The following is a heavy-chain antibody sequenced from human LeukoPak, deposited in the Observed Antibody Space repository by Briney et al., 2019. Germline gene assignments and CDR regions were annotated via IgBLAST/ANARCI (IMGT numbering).Heavy chain of an antibody. D-gene: IGHD6-19*01. Sequence: PGGSLRLSCAASGFTLSNHWMTWVRQVPGRGPEWVANVNRDGSETYYLGSVKGRFTISKDNAKNSLDLQMNSLRVEDTAVYYCARLGPASSGWPESFDYWGQGTLVTVSS. CDR3: ARLGPASSGWPESFDY. V-gene: IGHV3-7*03. CDR2: VNRDGSET. J-gene: IGHJ4*02. CDR1: GFTLSNHW.